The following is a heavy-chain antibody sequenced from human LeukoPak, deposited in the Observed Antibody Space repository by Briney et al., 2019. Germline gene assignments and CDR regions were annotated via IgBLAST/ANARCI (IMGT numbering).Heavy chain of an antibody. CDR3: AREKPGIAADGSFDY. D-gene: IGHD6-13*01. CDR1: GYTFTGYY. J-gene: IGHJ4*02. V-gene: IGHV1-2*02. Sequence: ASVKVSCKASGYTFTGYYMHWVRQAPGQGLEWMGWINPNSCGTNYAQKFQGRVTMTRDTSISTAYMELSRLRSDDTAVYYCAREKPGIAADGSFDYWGQGTMVTVSS. CDR2: INPNSCGT.